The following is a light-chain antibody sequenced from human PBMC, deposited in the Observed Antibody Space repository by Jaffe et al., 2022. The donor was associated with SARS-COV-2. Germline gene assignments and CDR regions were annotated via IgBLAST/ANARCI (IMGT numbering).Light chain of an antibody. CDR1: QSVNSN. J-gene: IGKJ4*01. CDR2: GAS. CDR3: QQYNNWPLT. Sequence: EIVMTQSPATLFMSPGERATLSCRASQSVNSNLAWYQQRPGQAPRLLIYGASTRATGIPARFSGSGSGTEFTLTISSLQSEDSAVYYCQQYNNWPLTFGGGTKVEIK. V-gene: IGKV3-15*01.